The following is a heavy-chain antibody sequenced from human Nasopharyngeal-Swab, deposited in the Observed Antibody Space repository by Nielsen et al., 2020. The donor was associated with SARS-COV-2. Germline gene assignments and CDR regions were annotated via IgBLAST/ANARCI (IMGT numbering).Heavy chain of an antibody. CDR3: ARTTTTTPFDS. CDR1: GGSISSFY. V-gene: IGHV4-59*13. Sequence: SDTLSLTCTVSGGSISSFYWSWIRQPPGQGLEWIGYVVYSGRTNYNPSLKSRVTISVDTSKDQFSLKLNSVTAADTAMYFCARTTTTTPFDSWGQGTLVAVSS. D-gene: IGHD1-1*01. J-gene: IGHJ4*02. CDR2: VVYSGRT.